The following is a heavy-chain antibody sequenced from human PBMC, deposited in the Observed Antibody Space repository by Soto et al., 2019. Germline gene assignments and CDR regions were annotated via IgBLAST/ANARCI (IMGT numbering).Heavy chain of an antibody. D-gene: IGHD2-15*01. V-gene: IGHV1-8*01. CDR1: GYTFTSYD. CDR2: MNPNSGNT. CDR3: ARVNEFCSGGSCYEAPYYFDY. Sequence: QVQLVQSGAEVKKPGASVKVSCKASGYTFTSYDINWVRQATGQGLEWMGWMNPNSGNTGYAQKCQGRVTMTRNTSISTAYMELSSLRSEDTAVYYCARVNEFCSGGSCYEAPYYFDYWGQGTLVTVSS. J-gene: IGHJ4*02.